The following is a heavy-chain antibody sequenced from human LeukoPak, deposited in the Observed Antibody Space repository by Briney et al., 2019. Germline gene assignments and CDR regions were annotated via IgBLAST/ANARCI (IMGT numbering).Heavy chain of an antibody. CDR1: GYTFTSYG. CDR3: ARDKEIAVAGTDFFDY. J-gene: IGHJ4*02. Sequence: ASVKVFCKASGYTFTSYGISWVRQAPGQGLEWMGWISAYNGNTNYAQKLQGRVTMTTDTPTSTAYMELRSLRSDDTAVYYCARDKEIAVAGTDFFDYWGQGTLVTVSS. CDR2: ISAYNGNT. D-gene: IGHD6-19*01. V-gene: IGHV1-18*01.